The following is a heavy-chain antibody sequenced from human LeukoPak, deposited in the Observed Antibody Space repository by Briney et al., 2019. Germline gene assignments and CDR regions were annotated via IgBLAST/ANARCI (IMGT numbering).Heavy chain of an antibody. CDR3: ATAYSYSNYFTYFDY. J-gene: IGHJ4*02. Sequence: ASVKVSCKVSGYTLTELSMHWVRQAPGKGLEWMGGFDPEDDETIYAQKFQGRVTMTEDTSTDTAYMELSSLRSEDTAVYYCATAYSYSNYFTYFDYWGQGTLVTVSS. CDR1: GYTLTELS. D-gene: IGHD4-4*01. V-gene: IGHV1-24*01. CDR2: FDPEDDET.